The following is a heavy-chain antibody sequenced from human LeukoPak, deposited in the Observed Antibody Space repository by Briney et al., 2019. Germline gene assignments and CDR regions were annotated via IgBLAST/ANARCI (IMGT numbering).Heavy chain of an antibody. CDR2: IYSGGST. J-gene: IGHJ4*02. V-gene: IGHV3-66*01. Sequence: GGSLRLSCAASGFTFSNYAMHWVRQAPGKGLEWVSVIYSGGSTYYADSVKGRFTISRDNSKNTLYLQMNSLRAEDTAVYYCARDLGASRPGSGYYDYWGQGTLVTVSS. D-gene: IGHD3-22*01. CDR3: ARDLGASRPGSGYYDY. CDR1: GFTFSNYA.